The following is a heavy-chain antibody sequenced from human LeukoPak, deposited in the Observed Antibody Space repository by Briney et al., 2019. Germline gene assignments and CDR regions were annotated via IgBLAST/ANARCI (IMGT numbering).Heavy chain of an antibody. V-gene: IGHV3-30-3*01. J-gene: IGHJ3*02. D-gene: IGHD2-2*01. CDR1: GFTFSSYA. CDR3: ARDSGIVVVPAALHAFDI. Sequence: GGSLRLSCAASGFTFSSYAMHWVRQAPGKGLEWVAVISYDGSNKYYADSVKGRFTISRDNSKNTLYLQMNSLRAEDTAVYYCARDSGIVVVPAALHAFDIWGQGTMVTVSS. CDR2: ISYDGSNK.